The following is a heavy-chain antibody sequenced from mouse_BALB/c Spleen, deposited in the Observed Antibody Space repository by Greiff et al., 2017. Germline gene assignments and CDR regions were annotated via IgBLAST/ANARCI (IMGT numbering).Heavy chain of an antibody. CDR2: IWGDGST. CDR1: GFSLTGYG. CDR3: ARASLLRSYWYFDV. J-gene: IGHJ1*01. Sequence: QVQLKESGPGLVAPSQSLSITCTVSGFSLTGYGVNWVRQPPGKGLEWLGMIWGDGSTDYNSALKSRLSISKDNSKSQVFLKMNSLQTDDTARYYCARASLLRSYWYFDVWGAGTTVTVSS. V-gene: IGHV2-6-7*01. D-gene: IGHD1-2*01.